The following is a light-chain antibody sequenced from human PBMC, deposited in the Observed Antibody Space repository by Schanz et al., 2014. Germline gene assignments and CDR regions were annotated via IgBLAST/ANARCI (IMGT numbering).Light chain of an antibody. CDR1: QSISSY. Sequence: DIQMTQSPSSLSASVGDRVTLTCRASQSISSYLTWYQQKPGKAPKLLIFGASNLQSGVPSRFSGSGSGTDFTLTVSSLQPEDFATYYCQQSYSTPYTFGQGTKLEIK. CDR2: GAS. V-gene: IGKV1-39*01. J-gene: IGKJ2*01. CDR3: QQSYSTPYT.